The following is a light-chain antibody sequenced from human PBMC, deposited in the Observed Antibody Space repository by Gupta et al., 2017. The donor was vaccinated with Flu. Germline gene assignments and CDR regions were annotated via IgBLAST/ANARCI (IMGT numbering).Light chain of an antibody. Sequence: EVVLTQSPATLSLSPGERATLSCRASQSVSRFLAWYQQKPGQAPRLLIYDASNRATGIPARFSGSGSGTDFTLTISSLESEDFAVYYCQQRSNWPSFGPGTKVDI. CDR2: DAS. V-gene: IGKV3-11*01. J-gene: IGKJ3*01. CDR3: QQRSNWPS. CDR1: QSVSRF.